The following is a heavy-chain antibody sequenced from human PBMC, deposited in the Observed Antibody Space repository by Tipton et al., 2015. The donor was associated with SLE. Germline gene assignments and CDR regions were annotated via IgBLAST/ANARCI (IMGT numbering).Heavy chain of an antibody. Sequence: SLRLSCAASGFTFDDYAMHWVRQAPGKGLEWVSGISWNSGSRGYADSVEGRFTISRDNAKNSVYLQMNSLRAEDTAVYYCARKVGDYWGQGTPVTVSS. D-gene: IGHD1-26*01. CDR1: GFTFDDYA. CDR2: ISWNSGSR. V-gene: IGHV3-9*01. J-gene: IGHJ4*02. CDR3: ARKVGDY.